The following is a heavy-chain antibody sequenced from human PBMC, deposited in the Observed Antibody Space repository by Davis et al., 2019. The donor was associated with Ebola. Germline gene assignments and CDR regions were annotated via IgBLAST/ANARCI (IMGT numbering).Heavy chain of an antibody. CDR1: GGSFSGYY. V-gene: IGHV4-34*01. CDR3: ARILGVRGVISWANWFDP. J-gene: IGHJ5*02. Sequence: SQTLSLTCAVYGGSFSGYYWSWIRQPPGKGLERIGEINHSGSTNYNPSLKSRVTISVDTSKNQFSLKLSSVTAADTAVYYCARILGVRGVISWANWFDPWGQGTLVTVSS. CDR2: INHSGST. D-gene: IGHD3-10*01.